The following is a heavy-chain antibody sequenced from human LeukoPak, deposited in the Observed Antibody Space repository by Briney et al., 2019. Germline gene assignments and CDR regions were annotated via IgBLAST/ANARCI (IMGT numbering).Heavy chain of an antibody. Sequence: GASVKVSCKASGYTFTSYGISWVRQAPGQGLEWMGWINPNSGGANYAQKFQGRVTMTRDTSISTAYMELSRLRSDDTAVYYCARGVSIAARRRDYWGQGTLVTVSS. CDR1: GYTFTSYG. V-gene: IGHV1-2*02. CDR3: ARGVSIAARRRDY. CDR2: INPNSGGA. D-gene: IGHD6-6*01. J-gene: IGHJ4*02.